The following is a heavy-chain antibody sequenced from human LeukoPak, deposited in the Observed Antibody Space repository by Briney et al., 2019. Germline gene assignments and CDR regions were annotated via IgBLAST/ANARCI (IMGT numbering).Heavy chain of an antibody. D-gene: IGHD3-22*01. CDR2: INHSGST. V-gene: IGHV4-34*01. J-gene: IGHJ4*02. Sequence: SETLSLTCADYGGSFSGYYWSWIRQPPGKGLEWIGEINHSGSTNYNPSLKSRVTISVDKSKNQFSLKLSSVTAADTAVYYCARVSYYDSSGNRGAFDYWGQGTLVTVSS. CDR3: ARVSYYDSSGNRGAFDY. CDR1: GGSFSGYY.